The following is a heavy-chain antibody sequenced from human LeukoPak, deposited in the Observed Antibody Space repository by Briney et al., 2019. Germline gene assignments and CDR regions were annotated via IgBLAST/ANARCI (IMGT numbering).Heavy chain of an antibody. CDR1: GFTFSKHW. CDR3: ARVQQAASDC. D-gene: IGHD6-25*01. J-gene: IGHJ4*02. Sequence: GRSLRLSCAASGFTFSKHWMRWVRQAPGKGLEWVASIKEDGSEKNYVDSVKGRFTISRDNAKNSLYLQLNSLRAEDTAVYYCARVQQAASDCWGQGALSPSPQ. V-gene: IGHV3-7*04. CDR2: IKEDGSEK.